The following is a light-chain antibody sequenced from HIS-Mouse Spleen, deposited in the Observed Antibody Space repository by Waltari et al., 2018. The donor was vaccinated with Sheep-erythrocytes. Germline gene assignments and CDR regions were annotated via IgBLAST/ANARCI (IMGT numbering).Light chain of an antibody. CDR2: QYS. Sequence: SYELTQPPSVSVSPGQTASITCSGGNLGDKYACWYQQKPGQSPVLVIYQYSKRPPGIPERFSGSNSGNTATLTISGTQAMDEADYYCQAWDSSTVVFGGGTKLTVL. V-gene: IGLV3-1*01. CDR3: QAWDSSTVV. J-gene: IGLJ2*01. CDR1: NLGDKY.